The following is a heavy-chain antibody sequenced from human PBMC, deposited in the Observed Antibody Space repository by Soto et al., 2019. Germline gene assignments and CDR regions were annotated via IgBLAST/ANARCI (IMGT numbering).Heavy chain of an antibody. CDR1: GGTFSSYA. CDR3: SGYDNWFDP. CDR2: IIPIFGTA. V-gene: IGHV1-69*13. D-gene: IGHD5-12*01. J-gene: IGHJ5*02. Sequence: GASVKVSCKASGGTFSSYAISWVRQAPGQGLEWMGGIIPIFGTANYAQKFQGRVTITADESTSTAYMELSSLRSEDTAVYYCSGYDNWFDPWGQGTLVTSPQ.